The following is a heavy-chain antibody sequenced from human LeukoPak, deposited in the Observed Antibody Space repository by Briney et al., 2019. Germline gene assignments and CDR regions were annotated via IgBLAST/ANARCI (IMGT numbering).Heavy chain of an antibody. J-gene: IGHJ5*02. Sequence: ASVKVSCKSSGYTFASYGIIWVRQAPGQGLEWMGWISAYNGNTNYAQKLQGRVTMTTDTSTSTAYMELRSLRSDDTAVYYCARVAYYGSGSYYNLNWFDPWGQGTLVTVSS. D-gene: IGHD3-10*01. CDR1: GYTFASYG. V-gene: IGHV1-18*01. CDR3: ARVAYYGSGSYYNLNWFDP. CDR2: ISAYNGNT.